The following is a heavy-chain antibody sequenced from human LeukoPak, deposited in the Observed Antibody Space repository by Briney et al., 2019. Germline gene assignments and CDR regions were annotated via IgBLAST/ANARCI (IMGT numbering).Heavy chain of an antibody. V-gene: IGHV4-59*01. Sequence: SETLSLTCTDSGGSISSYYWSWIRQPPGKGLEWIGYIYYSGSTNYNPSLKSRVTISVDTSKNQFSLKLSSVTAADTAVYYCARDYCSSTSCYGMDVWGQGTTVTVSS. J-gene: IGHJ6*02. CDR1: GGSISSYY. CDR3: ARDYCSSTSCYGMDV. CDR2: IYYSGST. D-gene: IGHD2-2*01.